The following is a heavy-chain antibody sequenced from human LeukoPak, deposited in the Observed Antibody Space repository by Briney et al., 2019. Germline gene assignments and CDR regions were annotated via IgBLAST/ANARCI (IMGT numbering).Heavy chain of an antibody. CDR3: ARDVGYSSFDY. CDR1: GGSISSSSYY. D-gene: IGHD6-19*01. CDR2: IYYSGST. J-gene: IGHJ4*02. V-gene: IGHV4-61*01. Sequence: SETLSLTCTVSGGSISSSSYYWGWIRQPPGKGLEWIGYIYYSGSTNYNPSLKSRVTISVDTSKNQFSLKLSSVTAADTAVYYCARDVGYSSFDYWGQGTLVTVSS.